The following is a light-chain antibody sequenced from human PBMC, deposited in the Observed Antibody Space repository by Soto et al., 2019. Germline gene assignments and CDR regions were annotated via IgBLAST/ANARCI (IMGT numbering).Light chain of an antibody. CDR2: SNN. J-gene: IGLJ2*01. V-gene: IGLV1-44*01. CDR3: AAWDDSWNGVV. Sequence: QSVLTQPPSASETPGQRVTISCSGSSFNIGSHPVNWHQQLPGTAPKVIIHSNNQRPSRVPDRFSGSKSGTSASLAISGLQSEDEADYFCAAWDDSWNGVVFGGGTKLTVL. CDR1: SFNIGSHP.